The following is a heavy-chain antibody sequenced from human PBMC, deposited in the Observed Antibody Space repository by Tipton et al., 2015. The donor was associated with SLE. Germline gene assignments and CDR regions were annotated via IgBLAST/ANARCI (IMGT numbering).Heavy chain of an antibody. CDR2: IYYSGTT. CDR1: GGSVSSGSYY. CDR3: ASMDLDGDSGVKPVDY. V-gene: IGHV4-61*01. J-gene: IGHJ4*02. D-gene: IGHD3-22*01. Sequence: TLSLTCTVSGGSVSSGSYYWSWIRQPPGKGLEWIGDIYYSGTTNYNPSLKSRVTISVDTSKNQFSLKLSSVTAADTAVYYCASMDLDGDSGVKPVDYWGQGTLVTVSS.